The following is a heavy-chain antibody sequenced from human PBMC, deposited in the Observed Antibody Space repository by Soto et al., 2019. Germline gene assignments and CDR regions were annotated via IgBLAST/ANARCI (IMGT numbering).Heavy chain of an antibody. CDR1: GGSISSYY. Sequence: PSETLSLTCTVSGGSISSYYWSWIRQPAGKGLEWIGSLYSRGGTDYNPSLKSRVTISVDTSKNQLSLNLSSVTAADTAVYYCFGVLAATLDYWGQGTLVTVSS. J-gene: IGHJ4*01. D-gene: IGHD2-21*02. V-gene: IGHV4-4*07. CDR2: LYSRGGT. CDR3: FGVLAATLDY.